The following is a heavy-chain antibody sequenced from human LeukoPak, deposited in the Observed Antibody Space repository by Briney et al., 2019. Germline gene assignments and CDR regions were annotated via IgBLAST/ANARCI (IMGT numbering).Heavy chain of an antibody. V-gene: IGHV4-31*03. J-gene: IGHJ4*02. CDR2: IYYSGST. CDR1: GGSISSGGYY. CDR3: ARVRDTAMVSFSHFDY. Sequence: PSQTLSLTCTVSGGSISSGGYYWSWIRQHPGKGLEWIGYIYYSGSTYYNPSLKSRVTISVDTSKNQFSLKLSSVTAADTAVYYCARVRDTAMVSFSHFDYWGQGTLVTVSS. D-gene: IGHD5-18*01.